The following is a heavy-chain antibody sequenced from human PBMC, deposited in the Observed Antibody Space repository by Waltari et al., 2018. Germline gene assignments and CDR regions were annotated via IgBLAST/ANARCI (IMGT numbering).Heavy chain of an antibody. J-gene: IGHJ6*03. Sequence: HVQLQESGPGLVKPSETLSLTCTVSGGSISSYYWSWIRQPAGKGLEWIGRIYTSGSTNYNPSLKSRVTMSVDTSKNQFSLKLSSVTAADTAVYYCARSLPSPDYYYYMDVWGKGTTVTISS. D-gene: IGHD2-2*01. CDR3: ARSLPSPDYYYYMDV. CDR1: GGSISSYY. V-gene: IGHV4-4*07. CDR2: IYTSGST.